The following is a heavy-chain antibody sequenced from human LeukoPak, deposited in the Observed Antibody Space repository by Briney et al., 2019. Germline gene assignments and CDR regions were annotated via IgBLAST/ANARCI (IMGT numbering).Heavy chain of an antibody. Sequence: GGSLRLSCAASGFTFSSYAMSWVRQAPGKGLEWVSAISGSGGSTYYADSVKGRFTISRDNSKNTLYLQMNSLRAEDTAVYYCAKGLPRRFGFEVGYYMDVWGKGTTVTVSS. J-gene: IGHJ6*03. CDR2: ISGSGGST. CDR1: GFTFSSYA. D-gene: IGHD1-14*01. V-gene: IGHV3-23*01. CDR3: AKGLPRRFGFEVGYYMDV.